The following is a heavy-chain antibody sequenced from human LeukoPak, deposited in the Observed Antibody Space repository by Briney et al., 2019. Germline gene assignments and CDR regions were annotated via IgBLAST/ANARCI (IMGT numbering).Heavy chain of an antibody. CDR3: ARGGAPGIAARHTYFDY. CDR1: GGSISNYY. J-gene: IGHJ4*02. V-gene: IGHV4-59*01. Sequence: SETLSLTCTVSGGSISNYYWGWIRQPPGKGLEWIAYIYYSGSTNYNPSLKSRATISVDMSKHQFSLKLTSVTAADTAVYYCARGGAPGIAARHTYFDYWGQGTLVTVSS. CDR2: IYYSGST. D-gene: IGHD6-6*01.